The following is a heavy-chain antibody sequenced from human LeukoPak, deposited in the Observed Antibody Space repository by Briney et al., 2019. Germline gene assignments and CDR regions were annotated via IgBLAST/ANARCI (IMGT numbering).Heavy chain of an antibody. CDR2: IKPNSGGT. Sequence: GASVKVSCKASGHTFSGYYMHWVRQAPGQGLEWMGWIKPNSGGTNFAQKFQGRVTMTRDTSISTAYMELSRLRSDDTAVYYCARGLTTGTLWNWFDPWGQGTLVTVSS. CDR1: GHTFSGYY. J-gene: IGHJ5*02. CDR3: ARGLTTGTLWNWFDP. D-gene: IGHD1-1*01. V-gene: IGHV1-2*02.